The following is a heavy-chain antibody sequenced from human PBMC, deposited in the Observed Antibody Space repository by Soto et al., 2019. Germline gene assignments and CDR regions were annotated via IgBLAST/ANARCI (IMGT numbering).Heavy chain of an antibody. V-gene: IGHV4-39*01. Sequence: PSETLSLTCTVSGGSISSSSYYWGWIRQPPGKGLEWIGSIYYSGSTYYNPSLKSRVTISVDTSKNQFSLKLSSVTAADTAVYYCARHSSSGDYYFDYWGQRTLVTVSS. D-gene: IGHD6-6*01. CDR1: GGSISSSSYY. J-gene: IGHJ4*02. CDR2: IYYSGST. CDR3: ARHSSSGDYYFDY.